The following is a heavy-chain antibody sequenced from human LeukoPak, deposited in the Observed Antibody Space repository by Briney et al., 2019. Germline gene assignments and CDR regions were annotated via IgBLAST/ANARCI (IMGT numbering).Heavy chain of an antibody. Sequence: ASVKVSCKASGYTFSSYDINWVRQATGQGLEWMGWMNPNSGNTGYAQKFQGRVTMTRNTSISTAYMELSSLRSEDTAVYYCGRARVAKRTGYYYHHYGMDVWGQGTTVTVSS. CDR2: MNPNSGNT. CDR1: GYTFSSYD. D-gene: IGHD5-12*01. CDR3: GRARVAKRTGYYYHHYGMDV. J-gene: IGHJ6*02. V-gene: IGHV1-8*01.